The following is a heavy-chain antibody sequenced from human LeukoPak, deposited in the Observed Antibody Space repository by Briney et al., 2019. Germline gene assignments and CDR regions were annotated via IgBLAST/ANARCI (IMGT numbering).Heavy chain of an antibody. CDR3: ANGGYTSSWYVVDY. CDR1: GFTFSSYG. D-gene: IGHD6-13*01. CDR2: ISYDGSNK. Sequence: AGGSLRLSCAASGFTFSSYGMHWVRKAPGKGLEWVAVISYDGSNKYYADSVKGRFTISRDNSKNTLYLQMSSLRPEDTAVYYCANGGYTSSWYVVDYWGQGTLVTVSS. V-gene: IGHV3-30*18. J-gene: IGHJ4*02.